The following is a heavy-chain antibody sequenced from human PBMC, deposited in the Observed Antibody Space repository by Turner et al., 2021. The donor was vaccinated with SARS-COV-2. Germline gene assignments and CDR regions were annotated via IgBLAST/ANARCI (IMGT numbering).Heavy chain of an antibody. CDR1: GYTLIELS. Sequence: QVQLVQSGAEVKKPGASVKVTCKVSGYTLIELSMHWVRQAPGKGLEWMGGCDPEDGETIYAQKFQGRVTMTEDTSTDTAYMELSSLRSEDTAVYYCATAPANYYDSSGSKGFYYYYYGMDVWGQGTTVTVSS. CDR2: CDPEDGET. J-gene: IGHJ6*02. V-gene: IGHV1-24*01. D-gene: IGHD3-22*01. CDR3: ATAPANYYDSSGSKGFYYYYYGMDV.